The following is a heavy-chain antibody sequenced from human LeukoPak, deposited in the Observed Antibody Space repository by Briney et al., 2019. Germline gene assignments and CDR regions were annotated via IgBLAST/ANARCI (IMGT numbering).Heavy chain of an antibody. CDR3: AKGGYYGSGSYYKRKRPFDY. D-gene: IGHD3-10*01. V-gene: IGHV3-23*01. Sequence: GGSLRLSCAASGFTFSSYAMSWVRQAPGKGLEWVSAISGSGGSTYYADSVKGRFTISRDNSKNTLYLQMNSLRAEDTAVYYCAKGGYYGSGSYYKRKRPFDYWGQGTLVTVSS. J-gene: IGHJ4*02. CDR1: GFTFSSYA. CDR2: ISGSGGST.